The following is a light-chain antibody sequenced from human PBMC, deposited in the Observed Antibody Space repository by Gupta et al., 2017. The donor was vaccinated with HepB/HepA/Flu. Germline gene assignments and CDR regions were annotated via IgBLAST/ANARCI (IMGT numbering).Light chain of an antibody. V-gene: IGKV3-20*01. Sequence: EIVLTQSPGTLSLPPGDRATLSCRASQSVTNNYLAWYQQIRGQAPRLLIYGASSRATGIPDRFSGSGSGTDFTLTISRLEPEDFAVYYCQQYGRSPLTFGGGTKVEIK. CDR3: QQYGRSPLT. CDR1: QSVTNNY. J-gene: IGKJ4*01. CDR2: GAS.